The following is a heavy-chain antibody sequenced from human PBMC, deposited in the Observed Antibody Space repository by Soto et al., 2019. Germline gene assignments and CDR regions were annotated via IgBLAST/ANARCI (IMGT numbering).Heavy chain of an antibody. CDR3: AREVGLLYPSVPGPGYFDY. D-gene: IGHD1-26*01. CDR1: GYTFTSYG. CDR2: ISACNGNT. Sequence: ASVQVSSKASGYTFTSYGSSWVRHAPGQGLEWMGWISACNGNTNYAQKLQGRVTMTTDTSTSTAYMELRSLRSDDTVVYCCAREVGLLYPSVPGPGYFDYWGKGNLGT. V-gene: IGHV1-18*04. J-gene: IGHJ4*02.